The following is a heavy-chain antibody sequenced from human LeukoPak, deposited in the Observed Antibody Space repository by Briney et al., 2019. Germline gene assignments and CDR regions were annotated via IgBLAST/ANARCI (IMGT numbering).Heavy chain of an antibody. D-gene: IGHD1-14*01. CDR1: GGTFSSYA. V-gene: IGHV1-69*13. CDR2: IIPIFGTA. Sequence: ASVKVSCKASGGTFSSYAISWVRQAPGQGLEWMGGIIPIFGTANYAQKFQGRVTITADESTSTAYMELSSLRSEDTAVYYCATVQTEYYFDYWGQGTLVTVSS. J-gene: IGHJ4*02. CDR3: ATVQTEYYFDY.